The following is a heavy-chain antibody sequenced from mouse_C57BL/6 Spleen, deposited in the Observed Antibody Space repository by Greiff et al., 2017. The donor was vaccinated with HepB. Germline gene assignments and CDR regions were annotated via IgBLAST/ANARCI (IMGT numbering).Heavy chain of an antibody. CDR2: IYPGSGST. D-gene: IGHD2-4*01. CDR3: ARYDYGYAMDY. V-gene: IGHV1-55*01. CDR1: GYTFTSYW. J-gene: IGHJ4*01. Sequence: QVQLQQPGAELVKPGASVKMSCKASGYTFTSYWITWVKQRPGQGLEWIGDIYPGSGSTNYNEKFKSKATLTVDTSSSTSYMQLSSLTSEDSAVYYCARYDYGYAMDYWGQGTSVTVSS.